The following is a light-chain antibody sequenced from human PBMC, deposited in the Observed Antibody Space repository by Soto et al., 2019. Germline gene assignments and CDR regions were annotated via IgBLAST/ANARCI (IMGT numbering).Light chain of an antibody. V-gene: IGLV2-11*01. J-gene: IGLJ1*01. Sequence: QSVLTQPRSVSGSPGQSVTISCTGTSSDVGGYNYVSWYQQHSGKAPKFMIYDVSKRPSGVPDRFSGSKSGNTASLTISGLQAEDEADYYCCSYAGSYRDVFGTGTKLTVL. CDR3: CSYAGSYRDV. CDR1: SSDVGGYNY. CDR2: DVS.